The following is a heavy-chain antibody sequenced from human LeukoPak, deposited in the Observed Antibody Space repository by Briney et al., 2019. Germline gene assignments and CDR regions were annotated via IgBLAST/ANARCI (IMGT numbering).Heavy chain of an antibody. CDR3: AKDRSLGGLWFGAPRFDP. J-gene: IGHJ5*02. D-gene: IGHD3-10*01. V-gene: IGHV3-11*01. CDR2: ITSSGSTI. Sequence: PGGSLRLSCAASGFTFSDYYMSWIRQAPGKGLEWVSYITSSGSTIYYADSVKGRFTISRDNAKNSLYLQMNSLRAEDTAVYYCAKDRSLGGLWFGAPRFDPWGQGTLVTVSS. CDR1: GFTFSDYY.